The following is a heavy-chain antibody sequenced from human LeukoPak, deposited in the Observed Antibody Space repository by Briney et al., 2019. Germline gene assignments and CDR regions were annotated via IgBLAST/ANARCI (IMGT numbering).Heavy chain of an antibody. D-gene: IGHD4-17*01. V-gene: IGHV4-59*01. J-gene: IGHJ6*03. CDR2: IYYSGST. CDR3: ARVSYGDQDYYYYYYMDV. Sequence: SETLSLTCTVSGGSISSYYWSWIRQPPGKGLEWIGYIYYSGSTNYNPSLKSRVTISVDTSKNQFSLKLSSVTAADTAVYYCARVSYGDQDYYYYYYMDVWGKGPTVTVSS. CDR1: GGSISSYY.